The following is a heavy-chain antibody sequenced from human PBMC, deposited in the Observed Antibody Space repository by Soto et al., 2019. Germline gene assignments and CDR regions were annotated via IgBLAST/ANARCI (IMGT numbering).Heavy chain of an antibody. CDR1: GGSISSSSYY. D-gene: IGHD6-19*01. J-gene: IGHJ4*02. Sequence: SLTCTVSGGSISSSSYYWGWIRQSPGKGLEWIGSIYYSGSTYYNPSLKSRVTISVDTSKNQFSLKLSSVTAADTAVYYCARQGIAVAGNYYFDYWGQGPLVTLSS. CDR2: IYYSGST. V-gene: IGHV4-39*01. CDR3: ARQGIAVAGNYYFDY.